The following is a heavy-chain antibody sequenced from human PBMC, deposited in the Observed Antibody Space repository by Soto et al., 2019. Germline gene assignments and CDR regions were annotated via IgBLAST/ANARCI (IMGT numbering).Heavy chain of an antibody. CDR2: IYYSGST. V-gene: IGHV4-31*03. D-gene: IGHD2-15*01. J-gene: IGHJ3*02. Sequence: QVQLQESGPGLVKPSQTLSLTCTVSGGSISSGGYYWSWIRQHPGKGLEWIGYIYYSGSTYYNPSLKSRVTISVDTTKNQCPLKLSSGTAADTAVYYGARDSNLGYCSGGSCQGGAFDIWGQGTMVTVSS. CDR1: GGSISSGGYY. CDR3: ARDSNLGYCSGGSCQGGAFDI.